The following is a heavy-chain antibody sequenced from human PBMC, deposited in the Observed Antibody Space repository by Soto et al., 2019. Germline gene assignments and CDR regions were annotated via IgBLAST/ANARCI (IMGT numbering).Heavy chain of an antibody. Sequence: GGSLRRCCAAAGFAFSTYAMAWVRQAPGKGLEWVSVISGSGGSSYYAASVKGRFTISRDNSKNTLFLQMNGLRAEDTAVYYCAKVTKRAAAGRYEYYKYGMDVWGQGTTVTVSS. CDR3: AKVTKRAAAGRYEYYKYGMDV. CDR1: GFAFSTYA. J-gene: IGHJ6*02. D-gene: IGHD6-13*01. V-gene: IGHV3-23*01. CDR2: ISGSGGSS.